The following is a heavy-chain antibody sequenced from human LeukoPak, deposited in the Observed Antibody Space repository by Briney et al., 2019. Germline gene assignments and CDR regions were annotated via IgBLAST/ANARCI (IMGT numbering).Heavy chain of an antibody. J-gene: IGHJ6*03. V-gene: IGHV4-34*01. Sequence: PSETLSLTCAVYGGSFSGCYWSWIRQPPGKGLEWIGEINHSGSTNYNPSLKSRVTISVDTSKNQFSLKLSSVTAADTAVYYCASSGPRYYSNYVRGADYMDVWGKGTTVTVSS. CDR1: GGSFSGCY. CDR3: ASSGPRYYSNYVRGADYMDV. CDR2: INHSGST. D-gene: IGHD4-11*01.